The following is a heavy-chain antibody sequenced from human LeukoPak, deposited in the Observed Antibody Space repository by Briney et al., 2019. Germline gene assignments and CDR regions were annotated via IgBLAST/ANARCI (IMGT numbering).Heavy chain of an antibody. CDR2: IYYSGST. CDR1: GGSISSYY. V-gene: IGHV4-59*01. Sequence: SETLSLTCTVSGGSISSYYWSWIRQPPGKGLEWIGYIYYSGSTNYNPSLKSRVTISVDTSKNQFSLKLSSVTAADTAVYYCARDRYPNYDFWSGYYDGWWAAGVGGRYGMDVWGQGTTVTVSS. J-gene: IGHJ6*02. CDR3: ARDRYPNYDFWSGYYDGWWAAGVGGRYGMDV. D-gene: IGHD3-3*01.